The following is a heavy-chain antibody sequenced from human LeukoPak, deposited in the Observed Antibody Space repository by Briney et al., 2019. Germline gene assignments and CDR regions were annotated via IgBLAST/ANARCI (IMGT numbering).Heavy chain of an antibody. Sequence: GGSLRLSCAASGFTFDDYGMSWVRQAPGKGREWVSGINWNGGSTGHADSVKGRFTISRDNAKNSLYLQMNSLRAEETELYYCVSGGYSGYNHYYMDGWVKGSTVTVSS. CDR3: VSGGYSGYNHYYMDG. J-gene: IGHJ6*03. CDR1: GFTFDDYG. CDR2: INWNGGST. D-gene: IGHD5-12*01. V-gene: IGHV3-20*04.